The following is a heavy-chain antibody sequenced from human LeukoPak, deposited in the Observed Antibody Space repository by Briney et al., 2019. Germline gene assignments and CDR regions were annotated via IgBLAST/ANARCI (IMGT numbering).Heavy chain of an antibody. D-gene: IGHD4-17*01. CDR3: ARNLDHYGDSWDY. CDR2: IYHSGST. J-gene: IGHJ4*02. V-gene: IGHV4-30-2*01. CDR1: GGSISSGSYS. Sequence: PSETLSLTCAVSGGSISSGSYSWSWIRQPPGKGLEWIGYIYHSGSTYYNPSLKSRVTISVDRSKNQFSLKLSSVTAADTAVYYGARNLDHYGDSWDYWGQGTLVTVSS.